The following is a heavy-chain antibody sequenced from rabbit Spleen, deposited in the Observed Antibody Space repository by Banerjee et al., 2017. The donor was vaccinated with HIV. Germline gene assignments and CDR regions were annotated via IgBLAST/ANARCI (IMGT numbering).Heavy chain of an antibody. CDR2: IDAGSGGMT. V-gene: IGHV1S40*01. D-gene: IGHD8-1*01. J-gene: IGHJ6*01. CDR1: AVSFISNYY. Sequence: QSLEESGGDLVEHGASLPLICTASAVSFISNYYMCCVRQAARRGVEEIACIDAGSGGMTYFANWAKGRFTSSKTSSTTVTLQMTSLTAADTATYFCARDSGSSFSSYGMDLWGPGTLVTVS. CDR3: ARDSGSSFSSYGMDL.